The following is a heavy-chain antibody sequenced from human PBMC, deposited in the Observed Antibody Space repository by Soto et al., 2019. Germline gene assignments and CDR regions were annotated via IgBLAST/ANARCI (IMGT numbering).Heavy chain of an antibody. V-gene: IGHV3-74*01. D-gene: IGHD4-4*01. CDR3: ARDLQGSLDY. CDR2: INSDGTST. J-gene: IGHJ4*02. Sequence: SGFTFNSFAMPWVRQAPGKGPVWVSRINSDGTSTSTADSVKGRFTISRDNAKNTLYLQMNSLRVEDTAVYFCARDLQGSLDYWGQGTLVTVS. CDR1: GFTFNSFA.